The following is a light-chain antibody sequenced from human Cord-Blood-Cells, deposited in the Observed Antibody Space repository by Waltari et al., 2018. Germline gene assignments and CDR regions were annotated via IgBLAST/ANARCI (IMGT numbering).Light chain of an antibody. CDR1: QSISSY. CDR2: AAS. Sequence: DIQMTQSPSSLSASLEARLTITCGASQSISSYLNWYQQKPGKAPKLLIYAASSLQSGVPSRFSGSVSGTDFTLTISSLQPEDFATYYCQQSYSTPRTFGQGTKVEIK. CDR3: QQSYSTPRT. V-gene: IGKV1-39*01. J-gene: IGKJ1*01.